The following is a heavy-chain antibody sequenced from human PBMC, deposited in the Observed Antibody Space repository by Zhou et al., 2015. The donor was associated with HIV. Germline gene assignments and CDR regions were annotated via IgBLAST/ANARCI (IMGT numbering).Heavy chain of an antibody. J-gene: IGHJ5*02. CDR1: GYTFTAYY. CDR2: INPNSGGT. V-gene: IGHV1-2*06. D-gene: IGHD3-16*02. CDR3: ARAGWGVMVQVNWFDP. Sequence: QVHLVQSGAEVKKPGASVKVSCKASGYTFTAYYMHWVRQAPGQGLEWMGRINPNSGGTNYAQKFQGRVTMTRDTSISTAYMELSRLRSDDTAVYYCARAGWGVMVQVNWFDPWGQGTLVTVSS.